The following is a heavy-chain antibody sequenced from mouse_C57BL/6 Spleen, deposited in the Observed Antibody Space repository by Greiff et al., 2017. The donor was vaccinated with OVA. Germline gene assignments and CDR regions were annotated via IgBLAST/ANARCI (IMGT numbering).Heavy chain of an antibody. CDR2: IHPNSGST. J-gene: IGHJ4*01. Sequence: QVQLQQPGAELVKPGASVKLSCKASGYTFTSYWMHWVKQRPGQGLEWIGMIHPNSGSTNYNEKFKSKATLTVDKSSSTAYMQLSSLTSEDSAVYDCAYYYGSSYYYAMDYWGQGTSVTVSS. D-gene: IGHD1-1*01. CDR3: AYYYGSSYYYAMDY. V-gene: IGHV1-64*01. CDR1: GYTFTSYW.